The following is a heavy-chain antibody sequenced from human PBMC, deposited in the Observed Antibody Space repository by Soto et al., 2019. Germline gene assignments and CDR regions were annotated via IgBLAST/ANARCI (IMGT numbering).Heavy chain of an antibody. CDR1: GFTLSHYW. V-gene: IGHV3-74*01. CDR3: VRSSSGCFDH. D-gene: IGHD5-18*01. J-gene: IGHJ4*02. CDR2: VNYDGTSA. Sequence: EVQLLESGEGLVQPGGTLTLSCAASGFTLSHYWMHWVRQAPGRGLVWVSRVNYDGTSAHYADSVKGRFTISRDNAKNTLYLQMSSLRAEDTAIYYCVRSSSGCFDHWGQGAVVTVSS.